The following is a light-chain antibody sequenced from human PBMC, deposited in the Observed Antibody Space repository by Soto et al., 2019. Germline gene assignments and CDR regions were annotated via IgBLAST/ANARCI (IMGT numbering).Light chain of an antibody. CDR3: QQLDSMPIT. Sequence: DIQMTQSPSTLPASVGDRVTITCRASQSVSNWLAWYQQKPGTAPKVLIYHASNLQSGVPSRFSGSGSGTDFVLTISSLQPEDSATYYCQQLDSMPITFGQGTRLEIK. CDR1: QSVSNW. J-gene: IGKJ5*01. V-gene: IGKV1-5*01. CDR2: HAS.